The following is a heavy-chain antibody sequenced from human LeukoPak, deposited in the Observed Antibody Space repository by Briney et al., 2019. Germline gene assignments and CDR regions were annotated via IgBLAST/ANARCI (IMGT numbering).Heavy chain of an antibody. CDR2: IYPGDSDT. J-gene: IGHJ4*02. CDR3: ARRYYYDSSALKGITYFDY. CDR1: GYSFTSYW. D-gene: IGHD3-22*01. Sequence: GASLKISCKGSGYSFTSYWIGWVRQMPGQGLEWLGIIYPGDSDTTYSPSFQGQVTISADKSISTAYLQWSSLKASDTAMYYCARRYYYDSSALKGITYFDYWGQGTLVTVSS. V-gene: IGHV5-51*01.